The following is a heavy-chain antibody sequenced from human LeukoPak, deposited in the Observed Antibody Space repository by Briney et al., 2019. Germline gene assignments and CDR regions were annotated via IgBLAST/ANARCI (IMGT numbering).Heavy chain of an antibody. Sequence: TLPLTCTVSGGTISSYYWSWIRQPPGKALEWLALIYWNDDKRYSPSLKSRLTITKDTSKNQVVLTMTNMDPVDTATYYCAHQLHYYDSSGYHAVDYWGQGTLVTVSS. CDR1: GGTISSYYWS. D-gene: IGHD3-22*01. CDR3: AHQLHYYDSSGYHAVDY. J-gene: IGHJ4*02. CDR2: IYWNDDK. V-gene: IGHV2-5*01.